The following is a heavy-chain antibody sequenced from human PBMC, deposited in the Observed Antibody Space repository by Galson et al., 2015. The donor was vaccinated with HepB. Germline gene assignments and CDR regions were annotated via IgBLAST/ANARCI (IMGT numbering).Heavy chain of an antibody. Sequence: QVQLQESGPGLVKPSETLSLTCTVPGGSISDYYWSWIRQPPGKGLEWIGYIYYSGSTNYNPSLESRVTISIDTSKNQFSLKLSSVTAADTAVYYCARRASQWLLDPFDPWGQGTLVTVSS. CDR3: ARRASQWLLDPFDP. D-gene: IGHD3-22*01. CDR1: GGSISDYY. V-gene: IGHV4-59*08. J-gene: IGHJ5*02. CDR2: IYYSGST.